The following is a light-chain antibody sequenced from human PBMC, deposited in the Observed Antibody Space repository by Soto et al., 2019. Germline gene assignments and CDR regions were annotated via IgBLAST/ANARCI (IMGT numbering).Light chain of an antibody. CDR3: QQYNNYFT. CDR1: ESISTW. J-gene: IGKJ1*01. V-gene: IGKV1-5*01. CDR2: GAS. Sequence: DIQMTQSPATLSASLGDRVTITCRASESISTWLAWYQQKEGKAPKLLMHGASRLESGVPSRFSGSGSGTEFTLTISSLKPDDLGTYYCQQYNNYFTFGQGTKVDIK.